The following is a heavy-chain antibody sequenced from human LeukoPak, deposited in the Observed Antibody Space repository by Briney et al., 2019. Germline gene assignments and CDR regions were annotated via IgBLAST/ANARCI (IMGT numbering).Heavy chain of an antibody. CDR3: ARDPGTKMGRPFDI. CDR1: GFTVSRYS. CDR2: ISTSTVI. J-gene: IGHJ3*02. V-gene: IGHV3-21*01. Sequence: GGSLRLSCAASGFTVSRYSMNWVRLAPGKGLEWISSISTSTVIYYADSEKGRFTISRDDAKNSLYLQMNSLRGEDTAVYYCARDPGTKMGRPFDIWGQGTMVTVSS. D-gene: IGHD1-1*01.